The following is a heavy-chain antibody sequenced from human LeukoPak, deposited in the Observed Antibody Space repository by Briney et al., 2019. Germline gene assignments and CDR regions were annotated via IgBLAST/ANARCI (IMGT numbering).Heavy chain of an antibody. J-gene: IGHJ4*02. CDR2: ISGSGGST. CDR3: AKGAYDFWSGYYAELDY. Sequence: GGSLRLSCAASGFTFSNYAMSWVRQAPGKGLEWVSAISGSGGSTYYADSVKGRFTISRDNSKNTLYLQMNSLRAEDTAVYYCAKGAYDFWSGYYAELDYWGQGTLVTVSS. V-gene: IGHV3-23*01. CDR1: GFTFSNYA. D-gene: IGHD3-3*01.